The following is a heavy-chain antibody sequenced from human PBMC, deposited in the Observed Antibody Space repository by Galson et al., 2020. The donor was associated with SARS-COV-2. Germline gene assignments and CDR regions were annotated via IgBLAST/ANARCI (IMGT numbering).Heavy chain of an antibody. J-gene: IGHJ2*01. Sequence: ASVKVSCKASGFTFTGYYMHWVRQAPGQGLEWMGRINPDSGGTDYAQKFQGRVTMTRDTSISTAYMDLSRLRSDDTAVYYCARNTLDWYFDLWGRGTLVTVSS. CDR2: INPDSGGT. D-gene: IGHD5-18*01. CDR1: GFTFTGYY. CDR3: ARNTLDWYFDL. V-gene: IGHV1-2*06.